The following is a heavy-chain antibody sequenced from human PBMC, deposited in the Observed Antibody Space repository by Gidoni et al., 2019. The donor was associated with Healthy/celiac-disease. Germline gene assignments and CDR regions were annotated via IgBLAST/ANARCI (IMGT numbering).Heavy chain of an antibody. J-gene: IGHJ4*02. D-gene: IGHD1-20*01. CDR1: GCTFSSYS. V-gene: IGHV3-21*01. CDR2: ISSSSSYI. Sequence: EVQLVESGGGLVKPGGSLSLSCPASGCTFSSYSSNWVRQAPGKGLEWVSAISSSSSYIYYADSVKGRFTISRDNAKNSLYLQMNSLRAEDTAVYYCAREAGITGTNDYWGQGTLVTVSS. CDR3: AREAGITGTNDY.